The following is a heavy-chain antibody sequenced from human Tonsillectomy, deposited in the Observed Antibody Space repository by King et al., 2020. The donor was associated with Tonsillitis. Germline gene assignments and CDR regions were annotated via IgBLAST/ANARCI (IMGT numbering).Heavy chain of an antibody. V-gene: IGHV3-30*18. Sequence: VQLVESGGGVVQPGRSLRLSCVASGFTFSSYDMHWVRQAPGKGLEWVAVISYDGDTKYYADSVKGRFTISRDSSKNTGDLQMNSLRVEDTAVYYCAKGAGSRDGYDFFFDYWGQGALVTVSS. D-gene: IGHD5-24*01. CDR2: ISYDGDTK. CDR3: AKGAGSRDGYDFFFDY. CDR1: GFTFSSYD. J-gene: IGHJ4*02.